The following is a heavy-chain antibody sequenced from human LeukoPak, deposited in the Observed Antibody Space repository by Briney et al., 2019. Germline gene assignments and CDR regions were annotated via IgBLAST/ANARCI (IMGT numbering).Heavy chain of an antibody. V-gene: IGHV3-66*01. D-gene: IGHD1-26*01. CDR1: GFTVSSNY. CDR2: IYSGGST. Sequence: PGGSLRLSCAASGFTVSSNYMSWVRQAPGKGLEWVSSIYSGGSTYYTDSVKGRFTVSRDNSKNTLYLQMNSLRAEDTAVYYCASEKFHTGSHTTPDYWGPGTLVTVSS. J-gene: IGHJ4*02. CDR3: ASEKFHTGSHTTPDY.